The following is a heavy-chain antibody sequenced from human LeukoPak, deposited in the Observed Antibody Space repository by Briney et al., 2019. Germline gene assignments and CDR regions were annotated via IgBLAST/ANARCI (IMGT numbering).Heavy chain of an antibody. D-gene: IGHD3-22*01. V-gene: IGHV3-23*01. Sequence: VGSLRLSCAASGFTFSSYAMSWVRQAPGKGLELVSAISGSGGSTYYADSVKGRFTISSDNSKNTLYLHMHSLRAEDTAVYYCAKAGQYYYDSSGYRRHSYYFDYWGQGTLVTVSS. CDR3: AKAGQYYYDSSGYRRHSYYFDY. CDR2: ISGSGGST. J-gene: IGHJ4*02. CDR1: GFTFSSYA.